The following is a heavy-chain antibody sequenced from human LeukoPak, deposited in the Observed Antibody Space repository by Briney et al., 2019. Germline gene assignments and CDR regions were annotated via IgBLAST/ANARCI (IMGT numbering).Heavy chain of an antibody. D-gene: IGHD3-3*01. CDR2: INHSGST. J-gene: IGHJ3*02. V-gene: IGHV4-34*01. CDR1: GGSFSGXY. Sequence: SLXCAVYGGSFSGXYWSWIRQPPXXXXXXIGEINHSGSTNYNPSLKSRVTISVDTSKNQFSLKLSSVTAADTAVYYCARPGITIFGVPDAFDIWGQGTMVTVSS. CDR3: ARPGITIFGVPDAFDI.